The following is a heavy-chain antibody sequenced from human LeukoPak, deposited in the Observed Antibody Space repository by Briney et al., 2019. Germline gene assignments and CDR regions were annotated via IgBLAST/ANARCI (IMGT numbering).Heavy chain of an antibody. V-gene: IGHV3-21*01. J-gene: IGHJ4*02. CDR1: GFTFSSYG. CDR3: ARTRLYGGNSVLYY. CDR2: ISSSSSYI. D-gene: IGHD4-23*01. Sequence: PGGSLRLSCAASGFTFSSYGMHWVRQAPGKGLEWVSSISSSSSYIYYADSVKGRFTISRDNAKNSLYLQMNSLRAEDTAVYYCARTRLYGGNSVLYYWGQGTLVTVSS.